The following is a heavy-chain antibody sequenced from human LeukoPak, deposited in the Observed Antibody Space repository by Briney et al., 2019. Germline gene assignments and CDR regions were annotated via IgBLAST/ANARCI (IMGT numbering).Heavy chain of an antibody. D-gene: IGHD2-15*01. CDR3: AGELGYCRGGDY. V-gene: IGHV3-23*01. CDR2: ISGSGGST. J-gene: IGHJ4*02. CDR1: GFTFSNFA. Sequence: GGSLRLSCAASGFTFSNFAVSWVRQAPGKGLEWVSAISGSGGSTYYADSVKGRFTISRDNSKNTLYLQMNSLRAEDTAVYYCAGELGYCRGGDYWGQGTLVTVSS.